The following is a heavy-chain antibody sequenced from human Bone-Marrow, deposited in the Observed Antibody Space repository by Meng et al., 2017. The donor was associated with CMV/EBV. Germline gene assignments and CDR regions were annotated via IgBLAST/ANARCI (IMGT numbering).Heavy chain of an antibody. Sequence: GESLKISCAASGFTVSSNYMSWVRQAPGKGLEWVSVIYSGGSTYYADSVKGRFTISRDNSKNTLYLQMNSLRAEDTAVYYCARVPDSSSWLGYYYYGMDVWGQGTTVTVSS. CDR1: GFTVSSNY. CDR3: ARVPDSSSWLGYYYYGMDV. V-gene: IGHV3-66*01. J-gene: IGHJ6*02. CDR2: IYSGGST. D-gene: IGHD6-13*01.